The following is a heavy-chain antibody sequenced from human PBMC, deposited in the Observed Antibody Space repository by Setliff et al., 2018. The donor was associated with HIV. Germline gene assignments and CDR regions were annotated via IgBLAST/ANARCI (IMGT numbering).Heavy chain of an antibody. CDR1: GGSFSGNY. Sequence: SETLSLTCAVYGGSFSGNYWTWIRQSPGKGLEWIGEINHSGSTNYNPSLKSRVTISVDTSRNQFSLKLSSVTAADTAVYYCECYNSDDGYFDNWGQGALVTVSS. J-gene: IGHJ4*02. D-gene: IGHD2-8*01. CDR2: INHSGST. CDR3: ECYNSDDGYFDN. V-gene: IGHV4-34*01.